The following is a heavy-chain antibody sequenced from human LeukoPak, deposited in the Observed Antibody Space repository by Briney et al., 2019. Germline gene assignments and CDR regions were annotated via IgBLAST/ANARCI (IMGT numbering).Heavy chain of an antibody. CDR3: ARENPDWGQPFDY. V-gene: IGHV4-59*01. CDR2: VSYSGST. Sequence: KPSETLSLTCTVSDGSIYSYYWSWIRQPPGKGLEWIGHVSYSGSTNYNPSLNSRVTVSVDTPKSQISLKLSSVTAADTAVYYCARENPDWGQPFDYWGQGTLVTVSS. CDR1: DGSIYSYY. J-gene: IGHJ4*02. D-gene: IGHD7-27*01.